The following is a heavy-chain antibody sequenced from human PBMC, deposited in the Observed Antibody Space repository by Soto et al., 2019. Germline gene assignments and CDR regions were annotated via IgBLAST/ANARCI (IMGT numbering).Heavy chain of an antibody. CDR3: ARDVRYSRFGSNNWFDP. Sequence: GASVKVSCKASGGTFSSYAISWVRQAPGQGLEWMGGIIPIFGTANYAQKFQGRVTITADKSTSTAYMELSSLRSEDTAVYYCARDVRYSRFGSNNWFDPWGQGTLVTVSS. D-gene: IGHD6-13*01. CDR1: GGTFSSYA. J-gene: IGHJ5*02. V-gene: IGHV1-69*06. CDR2: IIPIFGTA.